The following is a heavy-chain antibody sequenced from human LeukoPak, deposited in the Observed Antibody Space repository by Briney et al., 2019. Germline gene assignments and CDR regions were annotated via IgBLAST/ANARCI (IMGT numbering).Heavy chain of an antibody. CDR2: MSPNSGNT. CDR3: AREGAAAGLEPDY. Sequence: ASVKVSCKASGYTFTSYDINWVRQATGQGLEWMGWMSPNSGNTGYAQKFQGRVTMTRNTSISTAYMELSSLRSEDTAVYYCAREGAAAGLEPDYWGQGTLVTVSS. J-gene: IGHJ4*02. CDR1: GYTFTSYD. V-gene: IGHV1-8*01. D-gene: IGHD6-13*01.